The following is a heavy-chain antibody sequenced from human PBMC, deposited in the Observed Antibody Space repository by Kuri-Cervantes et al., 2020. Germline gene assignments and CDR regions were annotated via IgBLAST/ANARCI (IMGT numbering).Heavy chain of an antibody. CDR2: IIPIFGTA. CDR1: GGTFSSYA. D-gene: IGHD3-3*01. Sequence: SVKVSCKASGGTFSSYAISWVRRAPGQGLEWMGGIIPIFGTANYAQKFQGRVTITADESTSTAYMELSSLRSEDTAVYYCARDPTYYDFWSGYGYGPEAFDIWGQGTMVTVSS. V-gene: IGHV1-69*13. J-gene: IGHJ3*02. CDR3: ARDPTYYDFWSGYGYGPEAFDI.